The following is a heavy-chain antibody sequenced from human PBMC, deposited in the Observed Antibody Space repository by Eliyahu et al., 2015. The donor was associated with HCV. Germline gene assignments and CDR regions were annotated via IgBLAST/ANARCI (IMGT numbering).Heavy chain of an antibody. J-gene: IGHJ6*02. CDR3: VKGYYGSGSYPGMDV. Sequence: EVQLLESGGALVQPGGSLRLSCAASGXXFSNYAMSWVRPAPGKGLEWVSAISGSTGSTYYADSVKGRFTISRDNSKNTLYLQMNSLRADDTAVYYCVKGYYGSGSYPGMDVWGQGTTVTVSS. CDR1: GXXFSNYA. D-gene: IGHD3-10*01. V-gene: IGHV3-23*01. CDR2: ISGSTGST.